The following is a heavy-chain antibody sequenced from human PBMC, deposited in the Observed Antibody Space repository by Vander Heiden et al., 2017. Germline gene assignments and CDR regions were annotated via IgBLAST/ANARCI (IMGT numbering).Heavy chain of an antibody. Sequence: QLQLQESGPALVKPSETLSLTCTVSGGSISSSSYYWGWIRQPPGKGLEWIGSIYYSGSTYYNPSLKMRVTISVDTSKNQFSLKLSSVTAADTAVYYCARQNITMGRGVLGWFDPWGQGTLVTVSS. CDR2: IYYSGST. D-gene: IGHD3-10*01. CDR3: ARQNITMGRGVLGWFDP. V-gene: IGHV4-39*01. CDR1: GGSISSSSYY. J-gene: IGHJ5*02.